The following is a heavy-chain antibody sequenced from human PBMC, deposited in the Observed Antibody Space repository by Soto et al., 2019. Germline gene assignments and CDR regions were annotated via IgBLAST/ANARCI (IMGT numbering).Heavy chain of an antibody. V-gene: IGHV4-30-2*01. CDR2: IYHSGSI. Sequence: LQLQESGSGLGKPSQTLSLTCAVSGGSISSGGYSWSWIRQPPGKGLEVLGYIYHSGSIYYTPSLKSRVTIAVDRSKTQFSLKLTSVTPADTALYYCARVPYYWGQGTLFTVSS. CDR3: ARVPYY. J-gene: IGHJ4*02. CDR1: GGSISSGGYS.